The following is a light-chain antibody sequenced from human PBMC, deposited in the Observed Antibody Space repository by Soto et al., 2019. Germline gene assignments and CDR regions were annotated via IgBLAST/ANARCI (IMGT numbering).Light chain of an antibody. CDR2: DAS. J-gene: IGKJ1*01. CDR3: QQYGSSPWT. CDR1: QTVSSSF. Sequence: EIVLTQSPGTLSLSPGERATLSCRASQTVSSSFFAWYQQKPGQAPSLLIYDASSRATGIPDRFSGSGSGTDFTLTISRLEPEDFAVYYCQQYGSSPWTFGQGTKVDIK. V-gene: IGKV3-20*01.